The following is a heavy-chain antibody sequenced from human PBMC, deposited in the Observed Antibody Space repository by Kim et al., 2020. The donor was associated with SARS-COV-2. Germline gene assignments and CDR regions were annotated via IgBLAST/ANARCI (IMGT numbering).Heavy chain of an antibody. CDR1: GGTFSSYA. Sequence: SVKVSCKASGGTFSSYAISWVRQAPGQGLEWMGGIIPIFGTANYAQKFQGRVTITADESTSTAYMELSSLRSEDTAVYYCASCRDAYYDFWSGYYYYYYGMDVWGQGTTVTVSS. J-gene: IGHJ6*02. D-gene: IGHD3-3*01. CDR3: ASCRDAYYDFWSGYYYYYYGMDV. V-gene: IGHV1-69*13. CDR2: IIPIFGTA.